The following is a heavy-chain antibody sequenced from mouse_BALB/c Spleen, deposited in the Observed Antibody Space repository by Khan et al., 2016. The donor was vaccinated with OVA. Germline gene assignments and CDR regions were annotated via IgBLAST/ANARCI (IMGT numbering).Heavy chain of an antibody. D-gene: IGHD2-4*01. Sequence: QVQLQQSGAELMKPGASVKISCKTPGYTFSSCWIEWVKQRPGHGLEWIGEILPGSGSTNYNEKFRGKATFTADTSSNTAYMQLSSLTSEDSAFYYCALIYYNYEGIAYWGQGTLVTVSA. J-gene: IGHJ3*01. CDR3: ALIYYNYEGIAY. CDR1: GYTFSSCW. V-gene: IGHV1-9*01. CDR2: ILPGSGST.